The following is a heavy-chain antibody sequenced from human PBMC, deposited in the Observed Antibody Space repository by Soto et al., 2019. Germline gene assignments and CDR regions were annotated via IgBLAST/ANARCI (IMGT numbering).Heavy chain of an antibody. J-gene: IGHJ4*02. D-gene: IGHD3-16*01. CDR2: ISYDGSNK. V-gene: IGHV3-30*18. CDR1: GFTFSTNG. Sequence: VQLVESGGGLVQPGGSLRLSCAASGFTFSTNGMHWVRQAPGKGLEWVAVISYDGSNKYYADSVKGRLTISRDNSKNTLYLQMNNLRAEDTAVYYCVKDRVESGLGEVDYWGQGTLSPSPQ. CDR3: VKDRVESGLGEVDY.